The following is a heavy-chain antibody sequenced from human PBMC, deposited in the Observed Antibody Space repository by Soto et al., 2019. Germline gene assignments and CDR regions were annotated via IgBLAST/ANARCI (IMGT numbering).Heavy chain of an antibody. J-gene: IGHJ4*02. Sequence: PGGSLRLSCAASGFTFTRYSMNWVRQAPGKGLEWVSSISSTTNYIYYADSMKGRFTVSRDDAKNSVYLEMNSLSAEDTAVYYCARESEDLTSNFDYWGQGTLVTVSS. CDR3: ARESEDLTSNFDY. CDR1: GFTFTRYS. V-gene: IGHV3-21*01. CDR2: ISSTTNYI.